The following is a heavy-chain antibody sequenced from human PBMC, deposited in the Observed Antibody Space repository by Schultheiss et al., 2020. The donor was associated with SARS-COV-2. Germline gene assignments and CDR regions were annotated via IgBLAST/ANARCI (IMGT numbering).Heavy chain of an antibody. J-gene: IGHJ4*02. Sequence: GESLKISCAASGFTFSSYGMHWVRQAPGKGLEWVANIKQDGSEKYYVDSVKGRFTISRDNAKNSLYLQMNSLRAEDTAVYYCARESSSLNDYWGQGTLVTVSS. CDR1: GFTFSSYG. CDR3: ARESSSLNDY. V-gene: IGHV3-7*03. CDR2: IKQDGSEK. D-gene: IGHD6-6*01.